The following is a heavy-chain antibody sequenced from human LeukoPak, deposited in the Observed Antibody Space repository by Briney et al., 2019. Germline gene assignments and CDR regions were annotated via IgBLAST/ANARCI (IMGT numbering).Heavy chain of an antibody. CDR2: IYTSGST. V-gene: IGHV4-4*07. CDR3: ARDGGDYSYYYYYMDV. D-gene: IGHD4-17*01. CDR1: GGSISSYY. Sequence: SETLSLTCTVSGGSISSYYWSWIRQPAGKGLEWIGRIYTSGSTNYNPSLKSRVTMSVDTSKNQFPLKLSSVTAADTAVYYCARDGGDYSYYYYYMDVWGKGTTVTVSS. J-gene: IGHJ6*03.